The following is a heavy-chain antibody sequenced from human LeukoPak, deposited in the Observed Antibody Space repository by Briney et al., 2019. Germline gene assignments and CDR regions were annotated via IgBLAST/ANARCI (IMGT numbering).Heavy chain of an antibody. D-gene: IGHD2-21*01. CDR1: GGSITTTGYY. J-gene: IGHJ5*02. Sequence: PSETLSLTCSVSGGSITTTGYYWGWIRQSPGKGLEWIGNIQNSVTNFYNPSLRSRVTMYVDTSKNEVSLNLYPVTAADTAVYYCARHSTIHWFDPWGQGTLVTVSS. CDR2: IQNSVTN. CDR3: ARHSTIHWFDP. V-gene: IGHV4-39*01.